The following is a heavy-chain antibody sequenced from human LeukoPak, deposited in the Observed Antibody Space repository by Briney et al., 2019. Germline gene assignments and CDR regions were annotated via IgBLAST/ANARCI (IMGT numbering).Heavy chain of an antibody. V-gene: IGHV3-30-3*01. J-gene: IGHJ4*02. CDR2: ISYDGSNK. Sequence: GGSLRLSCAASGFTFSSYAMHWVRQAPGKGLEWVAVISYDGSNKYYADSVKGRFTISRDNSKNTLYLQMNSLRAEDTAVYYCARGRWLVPDLSSIPDYWGQGTLVTVSS. CDR1: GFTFSSYA. D-gene: IGHD6-19*01. CDR3: ARGRWLVPDLSSIPDY.